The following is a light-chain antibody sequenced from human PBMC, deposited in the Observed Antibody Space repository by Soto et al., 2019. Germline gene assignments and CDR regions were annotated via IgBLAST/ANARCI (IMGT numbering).Light chain of an antibody. V-gene: IGKV3-11*01. CDR2: DAA. CDR3: QQRRNWPRT. CDR1: QSVSSN. Sequence: EIVLTQSPATLSLSPGERATLSCRASQSVSSNLVWYQQKPGQAPRLLIYDAANRATGIPARFSGSGSGTDFTLTFSSLEPEDFAVYYCQQRRNWPRTFGQGTKVDIK. J-gene: IGKJ1*01.